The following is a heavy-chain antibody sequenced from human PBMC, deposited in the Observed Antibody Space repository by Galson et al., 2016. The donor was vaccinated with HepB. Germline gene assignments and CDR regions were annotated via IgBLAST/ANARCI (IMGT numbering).Heavy chain of an antibody. CDR2: VSYGGSKK. Sequence: SLRLSCAASGFSFSSYGMHWVRQAPGKGLEWIAHVSYGGSKKYYADSVKGRFIISRDISKNTLFLQKNSQRREDTAEYYCGKDIDSYKSGPDSGGQGTLVTVAS. CDR1: GFSFSSYG. CDR3: GKDIDSYKSGPDS. D-gene: IGHD5-24*01. J-gene: IGHJ4*02. V-gene: IGHV3-30*18.